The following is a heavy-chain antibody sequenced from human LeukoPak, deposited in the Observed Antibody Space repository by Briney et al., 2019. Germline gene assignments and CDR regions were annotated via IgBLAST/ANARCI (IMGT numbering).Heavy chain of an antibody. J-gene: IGHJ5*02. CDR2: INPSGGST. Sequence: GASVKVSCKASGYTFTDYYIHWVRQAPGQGLEWMGIINPSGGSTTYAQKFQGRLTMTRDMSTSTVYMELSSLRSEDTAVYYCARDPNSGQLKRGWFDPWGQGTLVTVSS. CDR3: ARDPNSGQLKRGWFDP. D-gene: IGHD6-13*01. V-gene: IGHV1-46*01. CDR1: GYTFTDYY.